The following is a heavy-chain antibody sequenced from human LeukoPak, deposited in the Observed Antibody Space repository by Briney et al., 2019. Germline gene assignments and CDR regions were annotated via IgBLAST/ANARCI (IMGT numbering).Heavy chain of an antibody. J-gene: IGHJ5*02. CDR2: IIPILGIA. D-gene: IGHD3-22*01. V-gene: IGHV1-69*04. CDR1: GGTFSSYA. CDR3: ARTYYEERSGRENCFDP. Sequence: GASVKVSCKASGGTFSSYAISWVRQAPGQGLEWMGRIIPILGIANYAQKFQGRVTITADKSTSTAYMELSSLRSEDTAVYYCARTYYEERSGRENCFDPWGQGTLVTVSS.